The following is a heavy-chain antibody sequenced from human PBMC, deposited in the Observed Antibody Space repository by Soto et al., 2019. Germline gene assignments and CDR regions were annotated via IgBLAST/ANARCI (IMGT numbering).Heavy chain of an antibody. D-gene: IGHD2-15*01. CDR3: ARDLFTGILDYYYYGMDV. J-gene: IGHJ6*02. CDR2: INPSGGST. V-gene: IGHV1-46*01. CDR1: GYTFTSYY. Sequence: QVQLVQSGAEVKKPGASVKVSCKASGYTFTSYYMHWVRQAPGQGLEWMGIINPSGGSTSYAQKFQGRVTMTRDTSTSTVYMELSSLRSEDTAVYYCARDLFTGILDYYYYGMDVWGQGTTVTVSS.